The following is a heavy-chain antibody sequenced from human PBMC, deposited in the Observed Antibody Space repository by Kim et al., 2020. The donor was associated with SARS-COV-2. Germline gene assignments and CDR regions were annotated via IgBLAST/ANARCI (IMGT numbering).Heavy chain of an antibody. CDR3: ARDGGYCSGGSCYSTY. CDR2: ISSSSSYI. Sequence: GGSLRLSCAASGFTFSSYSMNWVRQAPGKGLEWVSSISSSSSYIYYADSVKGRFTISRDNAKNSLYLQMNSLRAEDTAVYYCARDGGYCSGGSCYSTYWGQGTLVTVSS. J-gene: IGHJ4*02. V-gene: IGHV3-21*01. CDR1: GFTFSSYS. D-gene: IGHD2-15*01.